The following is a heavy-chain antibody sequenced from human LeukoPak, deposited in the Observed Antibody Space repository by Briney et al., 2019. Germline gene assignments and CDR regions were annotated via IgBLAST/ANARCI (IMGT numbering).Heavy chain of an antibody. D-gene: IGHD2-8*02. V-gene: IGHV4-31*03. Sequence: TTSQTLSLTCTVSGASITSGVHYWSWTRQHPGKGPEWIGHIYYSGSTYSNPSLKGRVSMSLDTSKNQWSLELPSVTAADTAVYWCARVLNGAPPYYHYYNIDVWGKGTTVTVSS. J-gene: IGHJ6*03. CDR2: IYYSGST. CDR3: ARVLNGAPPYYHYYNIDV. CDR1: GASITSGVHY.